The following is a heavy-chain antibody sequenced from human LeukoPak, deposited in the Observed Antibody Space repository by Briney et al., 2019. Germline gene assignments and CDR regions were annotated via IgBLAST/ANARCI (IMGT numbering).Heavy chain of an antibody. CDR2: INHSGST. CDR3: ARSDTAMGDFDY. D-gene: IGHD5-18*01. J-gene: IGHJ4*02. V-gene: IGHV4-34*01. Sequence: SETLSLTCAVYGGSFSGYYWSGIRQPPGKGLEWIGEINHSGSTNYNPSLKSRVTISVDTSKNQLSLKLSSVTAADTAVYYCARSDTAMGDFDYWGQGTLVTVSS. CDR1: GGSFSGYY.